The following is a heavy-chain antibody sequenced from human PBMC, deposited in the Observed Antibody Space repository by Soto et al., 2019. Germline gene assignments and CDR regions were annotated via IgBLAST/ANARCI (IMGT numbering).Heavy chain of an antibody. Sequence: QVQLVQSGAEVKKPGASVKVSCKASGYTFTSYDINWVRQATGQGLEWMGWMNPNSGNTGYAQKFQGRVTMTRNTSISTAYMELSSLRSEDTAVYYCARANAYSITIFGVVRSRIGKLFDYWGQGTLVTVSS. CDR1: GYTFTSYD. V-gene: IGHV1-8*01. D-gene: IGHD3-3*01. CDR3: ARANAYSITIFGVVRSRIGKLFDY. J-gene: IGHJ4*02. CDR2: MNPNSGNT.